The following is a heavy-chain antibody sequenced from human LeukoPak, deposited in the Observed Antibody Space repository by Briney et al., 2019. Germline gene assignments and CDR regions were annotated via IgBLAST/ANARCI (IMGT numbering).Heavy chain of an antibody. CDR2: ITNTSSYK. CDR3: ARDPYSGSYGNYYYYYMDV. Sequence: GGSLRLSCAASGFTFSNYNMNWVRQAPGKGLDWVSSITNTSSYKYYADSVRGRFTISRDNAKNSLYLQMNSLRAEDTALYFCARDPYSGSYGNYYYYYMDVWGKGTTVTISS. V-gene: IGHV3-21*01. D-gene: IGHD1-26*01. CDR1: GFTFSNYN. J-gene: IGHJ6*03.